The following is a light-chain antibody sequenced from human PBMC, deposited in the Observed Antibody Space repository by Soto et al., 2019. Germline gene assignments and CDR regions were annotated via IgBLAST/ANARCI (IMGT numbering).Light chain of an antibody. J-gene: IGKJ1*01. Sequence: DIQMTQSPSTLSASVGDRVTITCRASQSISNWLAWYQQKPGKAPKLLIYDASNLESGVPSRFSGSGSGTEFTLTISSLQPDDFASYYCQQYNSYGWTFGQGTKVEIK. CDR1: QSISNW. CDR3: QQYNSYGWT. V-gene: IGKV1-5*01. CDR2: DAS.